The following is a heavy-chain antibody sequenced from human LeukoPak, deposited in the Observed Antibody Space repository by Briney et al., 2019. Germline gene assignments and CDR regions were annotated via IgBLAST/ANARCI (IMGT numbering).Heavy chain of an antibody. CDR1: GFTFSSYG. CDR2: IRFDGTNK. Sequence: GGSLRLSCAASGFTFSSYGMHWVRQAPGKGLEWVAFIRFDGTNKYSADSVKGRFTISRDNSKDTLYLQMNSLRAEDTAVYYCAKGTTRAGRWIEDFDYWGQGILVTVSS. CDR3: AKGTTRAGRWIEDFDY. J-gene: IGHJ4*02. D-gene: IGHD6-13*01. V-gene: IGHV3-30*02.